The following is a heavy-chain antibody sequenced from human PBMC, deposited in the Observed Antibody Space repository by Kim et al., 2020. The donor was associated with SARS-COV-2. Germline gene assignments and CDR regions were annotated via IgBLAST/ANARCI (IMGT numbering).Heavy chain of an antibody. V-gene: IGHV3-74*01. Sequence: GGSLRLSCAASGFTFSDYWMHWVRQAPGKGLVWVSRINSDGSSTSYADSVKGRFTISRDNAKNTLYLQMNSLRAEDTAVYYCARRSSSWGSYYYYGLDVWGQGTTVTVSS. D-gene: IGHD6-13*01. J-gene: IGHJ6*02. CDR1: GFTFSDYW. CDR2: INSDGSST. CDR3: ARRSSSWGSYYYYGLDV.